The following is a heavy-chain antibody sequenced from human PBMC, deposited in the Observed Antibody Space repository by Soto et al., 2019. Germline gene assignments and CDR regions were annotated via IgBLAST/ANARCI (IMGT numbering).Heavy chain of an antibody. D-gene: IGHD1-7*01. CDR1: GDSVSSNSAG. CDR3: ARGCISDWNYVSADYFDY. CDR2: TYYRSKWYF. Sequence: SQTLSLTCAISGDSVSSNSAGWNWIRQTPSRGLEWLGRTYYRSKWYFNYAVSVESRITINPDTSKNQFSLQLSSVTAADTAVYYCARGCISDWNYVSADYFDYWGQGTLVTVSS. V-gene: IGHV6-1*01. J-gene: IGHJ4*02.